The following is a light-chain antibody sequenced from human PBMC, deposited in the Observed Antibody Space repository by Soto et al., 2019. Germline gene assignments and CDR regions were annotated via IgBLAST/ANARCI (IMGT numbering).Light chain of an antibody. J-gene: IGKJ1*01. Sequence: EIVMTQSPATLSMFPGERATLSCRASQSVSSDLGWYQQKPGQAPRLLIHGAFTRATGVPARFSGSGSGTEFTLTISSLQSEDSAVYYCQQYKKWPRTFGHGTKVEIK. CDR2: GAF. CDR3: QQYKKWPRT. CDR1: QSVSSD. V-gene: IGKV3-15*01.